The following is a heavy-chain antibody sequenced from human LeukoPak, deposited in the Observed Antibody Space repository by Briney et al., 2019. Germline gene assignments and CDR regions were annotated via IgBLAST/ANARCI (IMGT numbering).Heavy chain of an antibody. CDR3: ARDTGSMAARFFDY. J-gene: IGHJ4*02. CDR1: GFTFSSYG. CDR2: ISSDGSTE. V-gene: IGHV3-30*03. Sequence: GGSLRLSCAASGFTFSSYGMHWVRQAPGKGLEWVAVISSDGSTEYYADSVKGRFTISRDKSKNTLYLQMNSLRAEDTAVYYCARDTGSMAARFFDYWGQGTLVTVSS. D-gene: IGHD2-8*02.